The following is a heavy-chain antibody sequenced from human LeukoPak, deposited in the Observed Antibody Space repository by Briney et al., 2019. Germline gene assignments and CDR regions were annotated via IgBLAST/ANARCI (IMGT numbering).Heavy chain of an antibody. Sequence: SVKVSCKVSGYTLTELSMHWVRQAPGKGLEWMGRIIPIFGTANYAQKFQGRVTITTDESTSTAYMELSSLRSEDTAVYYCARGGGDGYNTFDYWGQGTLVTVSS. V-gene: IGHV1-69*05. J-gene: IGHJ4*02. CDR2: IIPIFGTA. CDR3: ARGGGDGYNTFDY. CDR1: GYTLTELS. D-gene: IGHD5-24*01.